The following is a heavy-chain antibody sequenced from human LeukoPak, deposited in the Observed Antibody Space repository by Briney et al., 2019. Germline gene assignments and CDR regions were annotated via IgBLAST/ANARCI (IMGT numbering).Heavy chain of an antibody. CDR1: GYTFTGYY. Sequence: ASVKVSCKASGYTFTGYYMHWVRQAPGQGLEWMGWINPNSGGTHYAQKFQGRVTMTRDTSISTAYMELSRLRSDDTAVYYCARGLDDRGFDYWGQGTLVTVSS. D-gene: IGHD3-10*02. V-gene: IGHV1-2*02. CDR3: ARGLDDRGFDY. CDR2: INPNSGGT. J-gene: IGHJ4*02.